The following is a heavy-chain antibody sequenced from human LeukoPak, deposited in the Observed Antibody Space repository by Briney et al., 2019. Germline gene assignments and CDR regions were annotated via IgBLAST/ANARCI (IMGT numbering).Heavy chain of an antibody. Sequence: PGGSLRLSCAASGFTFSSYAMSWVRQAPGKGLEWVSAISGSGGSTYYADSVKGRFTISRDNSKNTLYLQMNSLRAEDTAVYYCAKASGGDGLVRYFDLWGRGTLVTVSS. V-gene: IGHV3-23*01. CDR3: AKASGGDGLVRYFDL. CDR1: GFTFSSYA. CDR2: ISGSGGST. J-gene: IGHJ2*01. D-gene: IGHD2-21*01.